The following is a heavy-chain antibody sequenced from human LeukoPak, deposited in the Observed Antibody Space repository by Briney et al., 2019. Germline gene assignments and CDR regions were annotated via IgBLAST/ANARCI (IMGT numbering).Heavy chain of an antibody. J-gene: IGHJ4*02. CDR3: ATGPRWDGRDY. Sequence: ASVKVSCKVSGYTLTELSMHWVRQAPGKGLEWMGGFYPKDGETIYAQKFQGRVTMTEDTSTDTAYMELSSLRSEDTAVYYRATGPRWDGRDYWGQGTLVTVSS. CDR1: GYTLTELS. D-gene: IGHD1-26*01. CDR2: FYPKDGET. V-gene: IGHV1-24*01.